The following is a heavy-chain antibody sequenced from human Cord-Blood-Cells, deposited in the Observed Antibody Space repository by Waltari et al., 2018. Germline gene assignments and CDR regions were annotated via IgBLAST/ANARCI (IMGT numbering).Heavy chain of an antibody. J-gene: IGHJ6*02. CDR3: AKEYCSSTSCYYYYYYGMDV. CDR2: ISWNSGSI. D-gene: IGHD2-2*01. Sequence: FDDYAMHWVRQAPGKGLAWVSGISWNSGSIGYADSVKGRFTISRDNAKNSLYLQMNSLRAEDTALYYCAKEYCSSTSCYYYYYYGMDVWGQGTTVTVSS. CDR1: FDDYA. V-gene: IGHV3-9*01.